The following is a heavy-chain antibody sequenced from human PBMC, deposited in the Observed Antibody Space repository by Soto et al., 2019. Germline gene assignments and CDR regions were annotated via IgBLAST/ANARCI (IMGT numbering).Heavy chain of an antibody. CDR1: GFSVTNAW. D-gene: IGHD2-15*01. V-gene: IGHV3-15*07. CDR2: VYTSAEGGAT. J-gene: IGHJ6*02. Sequence: EVQLVDSGGGLVKPGGSLRLSCAASGFSVTNAWMNWVRQAPGKGLEWVGRVYTSAEGGATNYAAPVKGRFTISRDDSKNTVYLQMNSLMTEDTAVYYCTTRSVEGFWGQGTKVTVSS. CDR3: TTRSVEGF.